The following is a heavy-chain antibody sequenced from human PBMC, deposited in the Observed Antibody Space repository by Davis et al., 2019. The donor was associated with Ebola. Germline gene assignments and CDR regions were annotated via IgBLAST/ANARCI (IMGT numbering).Heavy chain of an antibody. CDR2: IYHSGST. CDR1: GGSISSSNW. V-gene: IGHV4-4*02. CDR3: ARVSRAGSYSTLTGMDV. J-gene: IGHJ6*02. Sequence: MPGGSLRLSCAVSGGSISSSNWWSWVRQPPGKGLEWIGEIYHSGSTNYNPSLKSRVTISVDTSKNQFSLKLNSVTAADTAVYYCARVSRAGSYSTLTGMDVWGHGTTVTVSS. D-gene: IGHD3-10*01.